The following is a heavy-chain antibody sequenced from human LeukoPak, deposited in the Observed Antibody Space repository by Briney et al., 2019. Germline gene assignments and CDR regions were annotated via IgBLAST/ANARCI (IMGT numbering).Heavy chain of an antibody. V-gene: IGHV3-33*06. D-gene: IGHD3-3*01. CDR2: IWYDGSNK. CDR1: GITFSSYG. Sequence: PGRSLRLSCAASGITFSSYGMHWVRQAPGKGLEWVAVIWYDGSNKYYADSVKGRFTISRDNSKNTLYLQMNSLRPEDTALYYCAKDRSEFWSGYYDAFDMWGQGTMVTVSS. J-gene: IGHJ3*02. CDR3: AKDRSEFWSGYYDAFDM.